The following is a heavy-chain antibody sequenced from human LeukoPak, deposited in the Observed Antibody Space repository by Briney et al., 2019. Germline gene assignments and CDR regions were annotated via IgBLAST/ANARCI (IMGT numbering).Heavy chain of an antibody. CDR3: AKDRGEWLVSGYDY. V-gene: IGHV3-23*01. J-gene: IGHJ4*02. CDR2: ITGSGGTT. CDR1: GFTFSSYA. Sequence: GGSLRLSCAASGFTFSSYAMTWVRQAPGRGLEWVSAITGSGGTTYYTDSVKGRFTISRDNSKNTLYLQMNSLRAEDTAVYYCAKDRGEWLVSGYDYWGQGTLVTVSS. D-gene: IGHD6-19*01.